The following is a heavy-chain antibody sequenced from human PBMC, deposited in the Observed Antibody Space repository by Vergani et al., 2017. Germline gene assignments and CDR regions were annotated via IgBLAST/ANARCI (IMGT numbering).Heavy chain of an antibody. CDR1: GYSVGSGYY. V-gene: IGHV4-38-2*01. J-gene: IGHJ4*02. CDR2: VHRNGNT. D-gene: IGHD3-22*01. Sequence: QVDLQESGPGLVKSSETLSLNCAVSGYSVGSGYYWGWIRQPPGRGLEWIGCVHRNGNTYYTSSLRSRATISRDTSKNQFSLRLTSVTAADTAVYYCARGSYYYDSSGYYFDYWGQGTLVTVSS. CDR3: ARGSYYYDSSGYYFDY.